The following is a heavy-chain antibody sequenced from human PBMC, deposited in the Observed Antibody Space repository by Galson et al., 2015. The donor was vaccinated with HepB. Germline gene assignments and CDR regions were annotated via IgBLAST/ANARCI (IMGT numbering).Heavy chain of an antibody. J-gene: IGHJ6*03. D-gene: IGHD6-6*01. CDR2: INPNSGGT. CDR3: ARDRIAARPDNYYYYYYMDV. Sequence: SVKVSCKASGYTFTGYYMHWVRQAPGQGLEWMGWINPNSGGTNYAQKFQGRVTMTRDTSISTAYMELSRLRSDDTAVYYCARDRIAARPDNYYYYYYMDVWGKGTTVTVS. CDR1: GYTFTGYY. V-gene: IGHV1-2*02.